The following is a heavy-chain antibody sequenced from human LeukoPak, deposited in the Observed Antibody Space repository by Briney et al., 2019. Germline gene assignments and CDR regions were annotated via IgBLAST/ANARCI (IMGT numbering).Heavy chain of an antibody. Sequence: ASVTVSCKASGYTFTSYDFNWVRQAPGQRPEWMGWMSPNSGDTGYAQKFQDRVTMTRNTSISTAYMELSSLRSDDTAVYYCARGPPNWGYDYWGPGTLVTVSS. CDR3: ARGPPNWGYDY. D-gene: IGHD7-27*01. J-gene: IGHJ4*02. CDR1: GYTFTSYD. CDR2: MSPNSGDT. V-gene: IGHV1-8*01.